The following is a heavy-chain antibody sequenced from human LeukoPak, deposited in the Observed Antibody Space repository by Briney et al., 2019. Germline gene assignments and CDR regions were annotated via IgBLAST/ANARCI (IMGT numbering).Heavy chain of an antibody. CDR3: AREGWLHWFDP. CDR1: GFTFSSYS. CDR2: ISSSSSSYI. D-gene: IGHD3-10*01. J-gene: IGHJ5*02. V-gene: IGHV3-21*01. Sequence: GGSLRLSCAASGFTFSSYSMNWVRQAPGKGLEWVSSISSSSSSYIYYADLVKGRFTISRDNAKNSLYLQMNSLRAEDTAVYYCAREGWLHWFDPWGQGTLVTVSS.